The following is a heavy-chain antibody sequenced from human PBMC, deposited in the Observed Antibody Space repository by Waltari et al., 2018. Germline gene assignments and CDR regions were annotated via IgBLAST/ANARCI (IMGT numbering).Heavy chain of an antibody. CDR1: GGTFSSYT. Sequence: QVQLVQSGAEVKKPGSSVKVSCKASGGTFSSYTISWVRQAPGPGLEWMGRIIPILGIANYAQKFQGRVTITADKSTSTAYMELSSLRSEDTAVYYCARDPGYGSGSYYTRPLDYWGQGTLVTVSS. V-gene: IGHV1-69*08. CDR3: ARDPGYGSGSYYTRPLDY. J-gene: IGHJ4*02. CDR2: IIPILGIA. D-gene: IGHD3-10*01.